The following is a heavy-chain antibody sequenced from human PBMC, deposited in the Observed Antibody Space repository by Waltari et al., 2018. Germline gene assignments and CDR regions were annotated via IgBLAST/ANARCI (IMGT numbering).Heavy chain of an antibody. CDR2: IYTSGST. Sequence: QVQLQESGPGLVKPSQTLSLTCTVSGGSIISGSYYWSWIRQPARKGLGWFGRIYTSGSTNYNPTLKSRVTISVDTSKNQFYLKLSSVTAADTAVYYCARTGAASRAFDIWGQGTMVTVSS. J-gene: IGHJ3*02. V-gene: IGHV4-61*02. D-gene: IGHD2-15*01. CDR3: ARTGAASRAFDI. CDR1: GGSIISGSYY.